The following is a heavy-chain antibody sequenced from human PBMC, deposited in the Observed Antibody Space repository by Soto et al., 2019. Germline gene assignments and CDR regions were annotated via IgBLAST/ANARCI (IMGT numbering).Heavy chain of an antibody. J-gene: IGHJ4*02. CDR2: ISSASNYI. D-gene: IGHD2-15*01. V-gene: IGHV3-21*01. CDR3: ARSCVSGGTCLDY. Sequence: GGSLRLSCAASEFIFSSYSMNWVRQAPGKGLEWVSSISSASNYIYYADSVKGRFTISRDNAKNSLYLQLNSLRVEDTAVYYCARSCVSGGTCLDYWGQGTLVTVSS. CDR1: EFIFSSYS.